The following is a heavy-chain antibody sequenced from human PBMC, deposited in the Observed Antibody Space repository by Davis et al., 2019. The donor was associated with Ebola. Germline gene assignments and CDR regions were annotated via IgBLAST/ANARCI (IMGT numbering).Heavy chain of an antibody. CDR1: GYTFTSYG. J-gene: IGHJ4*02. CDR2: ISAYNGNT. D-gene: IGHD5-12*01. CDR3: ARGRSMVATQVGLRY. V-gene: IGHV1-18*01. Sequence: ASVKVSCKASGYTFTSYGISWVRQAPGQGLEWMGCISAYNGNTNYAPKLQGRVTMTTNTSTSTAYMELRSLRSDDTAVYYCARGRSMVATQVGLRYWGQGTLVTVSS.